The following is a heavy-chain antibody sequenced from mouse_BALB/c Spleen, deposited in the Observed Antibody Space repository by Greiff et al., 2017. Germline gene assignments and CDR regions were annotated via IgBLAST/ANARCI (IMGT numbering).Heavy chain of an antibody. CDR3: ARPSGDYYAMDY. D-gene: IGHD3-1*01. Sequence: EVQGVESGGGLVQPGGSLRLSCATSGFTFTDYYMSWVRQPPGKALEWLGFIRNKANGYTTEYSASVKGRFTISRDNSQSILYLQMNTLRAEDSATYYCARPSGDYYAMDYWGQGTSVTVSS. CDR2: IRNKANGYTT. J-gene: IGHJ4*01. CDR1: GFTFTDYY. V-gene: IGHV7-3*02.